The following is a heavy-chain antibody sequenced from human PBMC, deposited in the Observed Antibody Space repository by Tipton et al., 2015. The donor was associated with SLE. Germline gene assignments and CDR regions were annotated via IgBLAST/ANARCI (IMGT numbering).Heavy chain of an antibody. V-gene: IGHV4-39*07. Sequence: LRLSCTVSGGSISSSSYYWGWIRQPPGKGLEWIGSIYYSGRTYYNPSLKSRVTISVDTSKNQFSLKLSSVTAADTAVYYCARAGGGDSNWFDPWGQGTLVTVSS. CDR3: ARAGGGDSNWFDP. D-gene: IGHD2-21*01. CDR1: GGSISSSSYY. J-gene: IGHJ5*02. CDR2: IYYSGRT.